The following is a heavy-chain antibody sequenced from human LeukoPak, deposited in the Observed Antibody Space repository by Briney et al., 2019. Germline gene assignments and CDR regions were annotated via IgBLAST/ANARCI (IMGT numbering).Heavy chain of an antibody. D-gene: IGHD5-12*01. Sequence: GGSLRLSCAASGFTFRSYWMHWVRQSPGKGLVWVSRINSDGSSITYADSVKGRFTISRDNAKNTLYLQMNSLRVEATAVYYCAREGRVSGYDFDCWGQGTLVTVSS. CDR1: GFTFRSYW. CDR3: AREGRVSGYDFDC. V-gene: IGHV3-74*03. J-gene: IGHJ4*02. CDR2: INSDGSSI.